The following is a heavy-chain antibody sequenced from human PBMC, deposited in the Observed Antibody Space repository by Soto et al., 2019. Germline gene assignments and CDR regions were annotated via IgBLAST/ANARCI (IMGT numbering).Heavy chain of an antibody. CDR3: GKGLSIAAIDY. CDR2: ITWNSDNI. D-gene: IGHD6-13*01. Sequence: EVQLVESGGGLVQPGRSLRLSCTASGFTFDDYAMHWVRQAPGQGLEWVSGITWNSDNIGYADSVRGRFTISRDNARNSLYLQMNSLRAEDTALYVCGKGLSIAAIDYWGQGTLVTVSS. CDR1: GFTFDDYA. V-gene: IGHV3-9*01. J-gene: IGHJ4*02.